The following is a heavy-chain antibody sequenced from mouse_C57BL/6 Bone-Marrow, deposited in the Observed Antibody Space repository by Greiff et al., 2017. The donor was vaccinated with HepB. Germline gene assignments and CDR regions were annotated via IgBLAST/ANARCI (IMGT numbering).Heavy chain of an antibody. V-gene: IGHV1-69*01. D-gene: IGHD2-3*01. CDR3: ARDSINDGYYNDY. J-gene: IGHJ2*01. CDR2: IDPSDSYT. CDR1: GYTFTSYW. Sequence: QVQLKQPGAELVMPGASVKLSCKASGYTFTSYWMHWVKQRPGQGLEWIGEIDPSDSYTNYNQKFKGKSTLTVDKSSSTAYMQLSSLTSEDSAVYYCARDSINDGYYNDYWGQGTTLAVSS.